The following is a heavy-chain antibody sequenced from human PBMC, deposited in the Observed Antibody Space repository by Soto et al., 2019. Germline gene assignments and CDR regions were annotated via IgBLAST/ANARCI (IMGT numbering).Heavy chain of an antibody. Sequence: PSETLSLTCTVSGGSISSGGYYWTWIRQHPGKGLEWIGEINHSGSTNYNPSLKSRVTISVDTSKNQFSLKLSSVTAADTAVYYCARGVAYSGYDYSGPLGVFDYWGQGTLVTVSS. J-gene: IGHJ4*02. D-gene: IGHD5-12*01. CDR1: GGSISSGGYY. CDR2: INHSGST. V-gene: IGHV4-39*07. CDR3: ARGVAYSGYDYSGPLGVFDY.